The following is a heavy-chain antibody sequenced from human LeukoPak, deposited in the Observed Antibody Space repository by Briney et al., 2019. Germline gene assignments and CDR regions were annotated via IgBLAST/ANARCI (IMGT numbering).Heavy chain of an antibody. CDR3: ARGLSGYASSLGY. V-gene: IGHV3-74*01. CDR1: GFTFSSYW. CDR2: INSDGSST. D-gene: IGHD6-6*01. J-gene: IGHJ4*02. Sequence: GGSLRLSCAASGFTFSSYWMHWVRHAPGKGLVWVSRINSDGSSTSYADSVRGRFSISRDSAKNTLYLQMNSLRAEDTAVYYCARGLSGYASSLGYWGQGTLVTVSA.